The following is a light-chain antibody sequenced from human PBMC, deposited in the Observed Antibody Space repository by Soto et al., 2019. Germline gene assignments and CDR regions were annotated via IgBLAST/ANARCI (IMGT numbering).Light chain of an antibody. CDR2: GAS. V-gene: IGKV3-20*01. Sequence: EIVLTQSPGTLSLSPGERATLSCRASQSVVTNSLAWYQQKPGQAPRLIIYGASNRATGIPDRFSGRGSGTDFTLTISRLEPEDCAVYYCQQYNNWPPWTFGQGTKVEIK. J-gene: IGKJ1*01. CDR3: QQYNNWPPWT. CDR1: QSVVTNS.